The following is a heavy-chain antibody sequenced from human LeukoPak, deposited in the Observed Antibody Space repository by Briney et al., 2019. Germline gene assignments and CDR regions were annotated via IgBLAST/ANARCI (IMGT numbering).Heavy chain of an antibody. CDR2: INHRGST. CDR3: ARAKLRYFDWSNWFDP. J-gene: IGHJ5*02. D-gene: IGHD3-9*01. Sequence: SETLSLTCAVYGGSFSGYYWSWIRQPPGKGLEWIGEINHRGSTNYNPSLKSRVTISVDTSKNQFSLKLSSVTAADTAVYYCARAKLRYFDWSNWFDPWGQGTLVTVSS. V-gene: IGHV4-34*01. CDR1: GGSFSGYY.